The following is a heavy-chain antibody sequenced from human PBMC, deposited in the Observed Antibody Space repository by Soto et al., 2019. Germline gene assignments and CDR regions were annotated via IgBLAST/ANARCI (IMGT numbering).Heavy chain of an antibody. CDR1: GFNVGAFA. CDR3: TRETVASITGLDY. CDR2: ISVSDAFI. Sequence: GGSLRLSCAASGFNVGAFAVNWVRQAPGKGLEWVSGISVSDAFIYYADSVRGRFSISRDASENILYLQMNSLRVDDTALYHCTRETVASITGLDYWGPGSLVTVYS. D-gene: IGHD1-20*01. V-gene: IGHV3-23*01. J-gene: IGHJ4*02.